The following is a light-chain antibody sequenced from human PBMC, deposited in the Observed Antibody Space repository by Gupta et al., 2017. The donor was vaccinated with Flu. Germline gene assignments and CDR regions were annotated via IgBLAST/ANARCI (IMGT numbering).Light chain of an antibody. CDR3: HSAAANHNLWV. Sequence: TTTSTETICAFVGCNYVFWYQPPPDHAPNLLIYEVIRRRAGAPARFSGSKYATTATITTTWLQAEDAADYFCHSAAANHNLWVFGGGTKLTVL. CDR1: ICAFVGCNY. CDR2: EVI. J-gene: IGLJ3*02. V-gene: IGLV2-8*01.